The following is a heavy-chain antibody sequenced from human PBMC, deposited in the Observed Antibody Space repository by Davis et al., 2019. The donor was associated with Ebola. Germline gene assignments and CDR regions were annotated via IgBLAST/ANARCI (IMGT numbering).Heavy chain of an antibody. CDR1: GFTFSSYA. CDR2: IKEDGSEK. Sequence: GESLKISCAASGFTFSSYAMSWVRQAPGKGLEWVAKIKEDGSEKYYVDVDSLKGRLTISRDNAKNSLYLHMNSLRAEDTAVYYCARDRRPGGYDFWSGSGPLDYWGQGTLVTVSS. V-gene: IGHV3-7*01. CDR3: ARDRRPGGYDFWSGSGPLDY. D-gene: IGHD3-3*01. J-gene: IGHJ4*02.